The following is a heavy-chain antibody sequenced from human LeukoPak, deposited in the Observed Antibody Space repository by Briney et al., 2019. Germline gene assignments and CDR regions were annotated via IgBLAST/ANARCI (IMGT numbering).Heavy chain of an antibody. CDR3: VRDMFGGRDY. D-gene: IGHD3-10*02. Sequence: GGSLRLSCAASGFTFSSYGMHWVRQVPGKGLAWVSRIDEFGSVTNSADSVQGRFINSRDNAKNALYLQMKSLRAEDTAVYYCVRDMFGGRDYWGQGTLVSVSS. V-gene: IGHV3-74*01. J-gene: IGHJ4*02. CDR1: GFTFSSYG. CDR2: IDEFGSVT.